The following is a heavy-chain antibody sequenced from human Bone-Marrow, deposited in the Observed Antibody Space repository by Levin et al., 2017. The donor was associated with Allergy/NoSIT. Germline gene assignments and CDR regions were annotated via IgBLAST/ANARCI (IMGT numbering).Heavy chain of an antibody. V-gene: IGHV4-59*01. J-gene: IGHJ5*02. Sequence: SETLSLTCTVSGGSMRNYYWNWIRQSPGKGPVWIGYVYYTGSSTYNPSFQGRVSISLDTSKNQFSLKMNSVTAADTAVYYCARGSRDLLTGYTGGFEPWGQGTLVTVSS. CDR2: VYYTGSS. CDR1: GGSMRNYY. CDR3: ARGSRDLLTGYTGGFEP. D-gene: IGHD3-9*01.